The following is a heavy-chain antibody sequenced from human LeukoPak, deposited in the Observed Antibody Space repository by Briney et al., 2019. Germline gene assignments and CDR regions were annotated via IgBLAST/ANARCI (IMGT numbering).Heavy chain of an antibody. J-gene: IGHJ4*02. CDR1: GFNFSNYA. CDR3: ARVPGKRYSYDQTFDY. Sequence: GGSLRLSCAASGFNFSNYAMHWVRQAPGKGLEWVAVISYEGNNKYYADSVKGRFTISKDNPKNKQYLQMNSLRAEDTAGYYCARVPGKRYSYDQTFDYWGQGTLVTVSS. CDR2: ISYEGNNK. V-gene: IGHV3-30*04. D-gene: IGHD5-18*01.